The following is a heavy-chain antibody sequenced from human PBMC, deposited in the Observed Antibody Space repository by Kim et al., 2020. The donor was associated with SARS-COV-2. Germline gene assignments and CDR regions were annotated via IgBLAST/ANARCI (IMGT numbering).Heavy chain of an antibody. CDR3: ARGGACGGGTCYSDY. J-gene: IGHJ4*03. V-gene: IGHV3-53*01. Sequence: GGSLRRSCAASGFTVSSNYMIWVRQAPGKGLEWVSVIYSGGSTYYADSAKGRFTSTRDNTTNTLYLQMNSLRADDTAVYYCARGGACGGGTCYSDYWGQGTLVTVSS. CDR2: IYSGGST. CDR1: GFTVSSNY. D-gene: IGHD2-15*01.